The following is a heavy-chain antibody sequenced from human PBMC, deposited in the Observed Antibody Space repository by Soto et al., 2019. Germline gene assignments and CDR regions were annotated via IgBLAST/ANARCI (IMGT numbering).Heavy chain of an antibody. J-gene: IGHJ6*02. CDR3: ARGLGTNGLDV. V-gene: IGHV1-18*04. CDR1: GYKFITYG. Sequence: ASVKVSCKASGYKFITYGITWVRQAPGQGLEWMGGISTYSGNTDYAPSLQDRVTMTTDTSTSTVYMELGSLRSDDTAVYYCARGLGTNGLDVWGQGTAVTVSS. CDR2: ISTYSGNT. D-gene: IGHD3-16*01.